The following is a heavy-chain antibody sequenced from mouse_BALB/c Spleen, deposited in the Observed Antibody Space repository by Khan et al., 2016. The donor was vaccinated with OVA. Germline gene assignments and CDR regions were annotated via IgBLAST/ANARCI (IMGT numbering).Heavy chain of an antibody. CDR3: TRSGYGSFAY. V-gene: IGHV1S81*02. Sequence: QVQLQQSGAELVKPGASVRLSCKASGYTFTSYYLYWVKQRPGQGLEWIGDINPSSGGTNFNEKFKSKATLTVDKSSSTAYIQLNSLTSADSAVYYCTRSGYGSFAYWGQGTLVTVSA. D-gene: IGHD2-2*01. CDR1: GYTFTSYY. CDR2: INPSSGGT. J-gene: IGHJ3*01.